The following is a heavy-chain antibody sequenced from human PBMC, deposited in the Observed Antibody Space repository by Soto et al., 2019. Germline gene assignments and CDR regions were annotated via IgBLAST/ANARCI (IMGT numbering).Heavy chain of an antibody. CDR3: ARARYCSSTSCRTLGRKNNWFDP. J-gene: IGHJ5*02. CDR2: MNPNSGNT. D-gene: IGHD2-2*01. CDR1: GYTFTSYD. Sequence: ASVKVSCKASGYTFTSYDINWVRQATGQGLEWMGWMNPNSGNTGYAQKFQGRVTMTRNTSISTAYMELSSLRSEDTAVYYCARARYCSSTSCRTLGRKNNWFDPWGQGTLVTVSS. V-gene: IGHV1-8*01.